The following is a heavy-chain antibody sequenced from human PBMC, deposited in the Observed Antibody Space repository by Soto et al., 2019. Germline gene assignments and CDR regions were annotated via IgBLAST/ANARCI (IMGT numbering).Heavy chain of an antibody. J-gene: IGHJ4*02. V-gene: IGHV3-74*01. D-gene: IGHD3-3*01. CDR3: ARVEKYYDLRGPYYVFDY. Sequence: GGSLRLSCAASGFTFSGYWMHWVRQNPGKGLVWVSRINSDGSSTNYADSVKGRFTISRDNAKNTLYLQMNSLRAEDTAVYYCARVEKYYDLRGPYYVFDYWGQGTLVTVSS. CDR1: GFTFSGYW. CDR2: INSDGSST.